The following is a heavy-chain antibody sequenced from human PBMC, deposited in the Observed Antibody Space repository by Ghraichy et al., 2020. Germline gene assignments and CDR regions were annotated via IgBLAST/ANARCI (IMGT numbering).Heavy chain of an antibody. J-gene: IGHJ4*02. CDR3: ARGWRTITTYAY. V-gene: IGHV1-8*01. CDR2: MNPNSGDT. D-gene: IGHD4-11*01. Sequence: ASEKVSCKASGYTFTSYDINWVRQATGQGLEWMGWMNPNSGDTDYAQKFQGRVTMTRNTSISTAYMELSSLRSEDTAVYYCARGWRTITTYAYWGQGTLVTVSS. CDR1: GYTFTSYD.